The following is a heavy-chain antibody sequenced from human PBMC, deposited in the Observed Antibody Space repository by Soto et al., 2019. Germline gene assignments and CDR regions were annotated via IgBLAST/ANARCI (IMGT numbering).Heavy chain of an antibody. CDR3: ARRPHYYYYMDV. J-gene: IGHJ6*03. V-gene: IGHV4-31*03. Sequence: SETLSLTCTVSSGSISGNYWSWIRQHPGKGLEWIGCIYYSGSTYYNPSLKSRVTISVDTSKNQFSLKLSSVTAADTAVYYCARRPHYYYYMDVWGKGTTVTVSS. CDR1: SGSISGNY. CDR2: IYYSGST.